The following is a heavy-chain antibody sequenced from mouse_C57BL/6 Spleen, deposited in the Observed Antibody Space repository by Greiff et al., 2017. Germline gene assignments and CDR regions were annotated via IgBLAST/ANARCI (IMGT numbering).Heavy chain of an antibody. D-gene: IGHD3-2*02. J-gene: IGHJ3*01. V-gene: IGHV1-19*01. CDR2: INPYNGGT. CDR1: GYTFTDYY. CDR3: ARSSSGDPCAY. Sequence: EVQLQQSGPVLVQPGASVKMSCKASGYTFTDYYMNWVKQSHGKSLEWIGVINPYNGGTSYNQKFKGKATLTVDKSSSTAYMELNSLTSEDAAVYYCARSSSGDPCAYWGQGTLVTVAA.